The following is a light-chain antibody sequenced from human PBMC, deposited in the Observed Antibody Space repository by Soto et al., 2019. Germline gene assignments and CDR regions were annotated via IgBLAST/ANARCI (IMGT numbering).Light chain of an antibody. CDR2: AAS. CDR1: QGISSY. CDR3: QHFKSFPIT. J-gene: IGKJ5*01. V-gene: IGKV1D-8*03. Sequence: VIWMTQSPSLLSTSTGDSVTISGRMSQGISSYLAWYPQTQGQAPELXIYAASTLPSGVPSRFGCSGAGTDFTRTISSLQPEDVETDYCQHFKSFPITFGQGTRLEI.